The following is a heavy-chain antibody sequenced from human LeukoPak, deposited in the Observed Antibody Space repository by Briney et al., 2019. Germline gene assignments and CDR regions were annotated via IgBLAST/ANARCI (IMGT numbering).Heavy chain of an antibody. CDR3: ARDTLGMDCSGGSCYSLHFPFDP. D-gene: IGHD2-15*01. CDR1: GYTFTSYG. Sequence: EASVKVSCKASGYTFTSYGISWVRQAPGQGLEWMGWISAYNGNTNYAQKLQGRVTMTTDTSTSTAYMELRSLRSDDTAVYYCARDTLGMDCSGGSCYSLHFPFDPWGQGTLVTVSS. CDR2: ISAYNGNT. J-gene: IGHJ5*02. V-gene: IGHV1-18*01.